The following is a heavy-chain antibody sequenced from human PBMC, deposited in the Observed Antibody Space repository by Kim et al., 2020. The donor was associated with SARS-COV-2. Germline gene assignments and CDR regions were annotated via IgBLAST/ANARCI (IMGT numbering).Heavy chain of an antibody. Sequence: YYADSVKGRFTISRDNSKNTLYLQMNSLRAEDTAVYYCIPDDFWSGLFDYWGQGTLVTVSS. CDR3: IPDDFWSGLFDY. J-gene: IGHJ4*02. D-gene: IGHD3-3*01. V-gene: IGHV3-33*01.